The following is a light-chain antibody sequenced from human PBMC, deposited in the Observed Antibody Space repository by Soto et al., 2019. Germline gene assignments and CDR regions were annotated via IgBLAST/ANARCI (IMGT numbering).Light chain of an antibody. CDR3: QQYTNWSPIT. V-gene: IGKV3-15*01. J-gene: IGKJ5*01. CDR1: QSVGSN. CDR2: GSS. Sequence: EILLTVSPATLPVSPGERATLSCRASQSVGSNLAWFQQKPGQAPRLLIYGSSTRATGVPTRFSGSGSGADFTLTISNLQSEDFAVYYCQQYTNWSPITFGQGTRLEN.